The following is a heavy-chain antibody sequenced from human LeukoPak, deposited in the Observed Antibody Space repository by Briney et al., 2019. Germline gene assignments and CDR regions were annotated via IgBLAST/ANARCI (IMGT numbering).Heavy chain of an antibody. CDR1: GGSITTSSYY. Sequence: SGTLSPTRTVPGGSITTSSYYWGWVRQTPGKGLEWIGIIYYSGSTYYNPSLKGRVTISVDTSKNQFSLKLSSVTAADTAVYYCARAFRARYFDLWGRGTLVTVSS. D-gene: IGHD2/OR15-2a*01. CDR2: IYYSGST. J-gene: IGHJ2*01. CDR3: ARAFRARYFDL. V-gene: IGHV4-39*01.